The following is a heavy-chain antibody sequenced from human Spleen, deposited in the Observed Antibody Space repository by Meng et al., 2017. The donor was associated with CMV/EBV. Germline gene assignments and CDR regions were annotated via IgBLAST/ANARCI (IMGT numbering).Heavy chain of an antibody. CDR2: INWNGGNT. D-gene: IGHD4-17*01. J-gene: IGHJ3*02. V-gene: IGHV3-20*04. CDR1: GFTFDDYA. CDR3: ARGGRSDAFDI. Sequence: GESLKISCVASGFTFDDYAMTWVRQVPGKGLECVSTINWNGGNTGYADSVKGRFTIYRDNAKNSLYLQMNSLRGEDTALYYCARGGRSDAFDIWGQGTMVTVSS.